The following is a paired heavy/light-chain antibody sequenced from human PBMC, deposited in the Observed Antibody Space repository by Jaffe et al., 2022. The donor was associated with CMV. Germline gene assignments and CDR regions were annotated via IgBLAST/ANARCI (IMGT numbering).Light chain of an antibody. CDR3: LQHDSYPWT. J-gene: IGKJ1*01. Sequence: DIHMTQSPSSLSASVGDRVTITCRASQDIRNKLGWYQQKLGTAPKRLIYAATTLQSGVPSRFSGSGYGTEFTLTVSSLQPEDFATYYCLQHDSYPWTFGQGTKVEIK. CDR2: AAT. CDR1: QDIRNK. V-gene: IGKV1-17*01.
Heavy chain of an antibody. D-gene: IGHD3-16*01. Sequence: QVQLQESGPGLVKPSETLSLACTVAGGSIRRISYYWGWIRQPPGKGLEWIGNIYYSGTTYFNPSLESRVNMFIDTSKNQVSLTLSSVTAADTAVYYCAGHVGQRARGFEYLGRGTLVTVSS. V-gene: IGHV4-39*01. J-gene: IGHJ4*02. CDR3: AGHVGQRARGFEY. CDR1: GGSIRRISYY. CDR2: IYYSGTT.